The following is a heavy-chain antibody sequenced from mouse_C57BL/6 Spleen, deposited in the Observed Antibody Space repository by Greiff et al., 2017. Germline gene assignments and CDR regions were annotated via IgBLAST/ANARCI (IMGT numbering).Heavy chain of an antibody. CDR3: AREGLPYFDY. Sequence: VQLQQSGAELVKPGASVKLSCTASGFNIKDYYMHWVKQRTEQGLEWIGRIDPEDGETTYAPKFQGKATITADTSSNTAYLQRSSVTYEETAVYYCAREGLPYFDYWGKGTTLTVSS. D-gene: IGHD3-1*01. J-gene: IGHJ2*01. CDR1: GFNIKDYY. V-gene: IGHV14-2*01. CDR2: IDPEDGET.